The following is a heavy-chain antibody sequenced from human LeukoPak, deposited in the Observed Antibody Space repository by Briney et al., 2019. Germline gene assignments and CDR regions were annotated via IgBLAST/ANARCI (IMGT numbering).Heavy chain of an antibody. J-gene: IGHJ3*02. D-gene: IGHD6-6*01. CDR1: GFTFSSRDW. CDR3: VRRDIYTTSSWGAFDI. Sequence: GGSLRLSCVASGFTFSSRDWMTWVRQAPGKGLEWVANIKQDGSEKNYVDSVKGRFTISRDNAKNSVDLQMDSLRTDDTALYYCVRRDIYTTSSWGAFDIWGQGTLVTVSS. V-gene: IGHV3-7*03. CDR2: IKQDGSEK.